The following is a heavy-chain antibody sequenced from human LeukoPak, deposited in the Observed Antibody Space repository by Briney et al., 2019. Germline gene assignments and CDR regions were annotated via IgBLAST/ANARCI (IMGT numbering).Heavy chain of an antibody. CDR1: GFIFSDYY. J-gene: IGHJ4*02. CDR2: ISTDDRAI. D-gene: IGHD5-18*01. CDR3: ARDLDTAMGLDY. V-gene: IGHV3-11*01. Sequence: GGSLRLSCAASGFIFSDYYMSWIRQAPGKGLEWISYISTDDRAIYYADSVKGRFTISRDNANNSLYLQMNSLRVDDTAVYYCARDLDTAMGLDYWGRGTLVTVPS.